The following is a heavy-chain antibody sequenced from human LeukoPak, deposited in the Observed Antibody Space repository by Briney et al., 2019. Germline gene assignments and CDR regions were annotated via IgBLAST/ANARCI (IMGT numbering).Heavy chain of an antibody. CDR2: IYYSGST. CDR1: GGSISSSSYY. V-gene: IGHV4-39*01. Sequence: SETLSLTCTVSGGSISSSSYYWGWIRQPPGKGLEWIGSIYYSGSTYYNPSLKSRVTISVDTSKNQFSLKLSSVTAADTAAYYCARQRGIVVVPAAISDAFDIWGQGTMVTVSS. D-gene: IGHD2-2*01. CDR3: ARQRGIVVVPAAISDAFDI. J-gene: IGHJ3*02.